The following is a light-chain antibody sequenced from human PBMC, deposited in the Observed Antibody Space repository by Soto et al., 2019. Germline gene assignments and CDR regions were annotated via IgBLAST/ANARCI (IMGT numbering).Light chain of an antibody. CDR1: QSVSGN. Sequence: EIVMTQSPATLSVSPGERATLSCRASQSVSGNLAWYQQKPGQAPRLLIYGASTRATGIPARFSGSGSGTEFTLTITSLQAEDFAVYYCQQYNDWPPLTFGGGTKVEIK. V-gene: IGKV3-15*01. J-gene: IGKJ4*01. CDR2: GAS. CDR3: QQYNDWPPLT.